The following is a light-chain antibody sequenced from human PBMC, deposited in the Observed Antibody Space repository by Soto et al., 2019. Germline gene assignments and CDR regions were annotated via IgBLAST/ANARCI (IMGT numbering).Light chain of an antibody. CDR1: KLGDKY. CDR3: QAWDSTTVV. V-gene: IGLV3-1*01. Sequence: SYELTHPPSVSVSPGQTASITCSGDKLGDKYASWYQQRPGQSPVLVIYQDSKRPSGIPERFSGSNSGNTATLTISGTQAMDEADYYCQAWDSTTVVFGGVTKLTVL. CDR2: QDS. J-gene: IGLJ2*01.